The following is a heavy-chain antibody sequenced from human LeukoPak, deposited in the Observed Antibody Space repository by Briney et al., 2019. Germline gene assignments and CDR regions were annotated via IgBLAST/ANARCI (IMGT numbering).Heavy chain of an antibody. D-gene: IGHD2-15*01. CDR2: ISAYNGNT. J-gene: IGHJ4*02. Sequence: ASVKVSCKAPGYTFTSYGISWVRQAPGQGLEWMGWISAYNGNTNYAQKLQGRVTMATDTSTSTAYMELRSLRSDDTAVYYCARVEIVVVVAATGFDYWGQGTLVTVSS. CDR1: GYTFTSYG. CDR3: ARVEIVVVVAATGFDY. V-gene: IGHV1-18*01.